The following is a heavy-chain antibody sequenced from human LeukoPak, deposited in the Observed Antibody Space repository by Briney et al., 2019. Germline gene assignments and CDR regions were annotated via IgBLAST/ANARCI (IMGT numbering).Heavy chain of an antibody. J-gene: IGHJ6*03. CDR3: ARVRRSGYYDYYYYYYMDV. CDR2: INPNSGGT. V-gene: IGHV1-2*02. CDR1: GYTFTGYY. Sequence: ASVKVSCKASGYTFTGYYMHWVRQAPGQGLEWMGWINPNSGGTNYAQKFQGRVTMTRDTSISTAYMELSRLRSDDTAVYYCARVRRSGYYDYYYYYYMDVWGKGTTVTVSS. D-gene: IGHD3-22*01.